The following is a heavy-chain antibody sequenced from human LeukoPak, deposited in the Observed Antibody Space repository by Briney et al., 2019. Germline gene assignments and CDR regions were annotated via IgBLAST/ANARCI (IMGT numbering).Heavy chain of an antibody. D-gene: IGHD3-3*01. J-gene: IGHJ5*02. CDR2: ISDSGST. V-gene: IGHV4-59*11. CDR3: ARVFRGAVTSNWFDP. Sequence: SETLSLTCSVSGASMNGHYWTWIRLSPGKGLEWIGYISDSGSTSYNPSLRSRVIMALEASKTEFSLRLNPVTVADTAVYYCARVFRGAVTSNWFDPWGRGTLVTVSS. CDR1: GASMNGHY.